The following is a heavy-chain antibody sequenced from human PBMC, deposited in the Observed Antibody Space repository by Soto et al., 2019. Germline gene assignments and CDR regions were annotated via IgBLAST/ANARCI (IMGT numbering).Heavy chain of an antibody. D-gene: IGHD3-10*01. J-gene: IGHJ4*02. Sequence: SWTFSLTCAVSGYFISNGYYWDWIMQPPGKGLEWIGSIYPTWTTYYNPSLKSRVTISVDTSKNHFSLKLTSVTAADTAVYYCARDANYGLYYFDHWGQGTLVTVSS. V-gene: IGHV4-38-2*02. CDR3: ARDANYGLYYFDH. CDR2: IYPTWTT. CDR1: GYFISNGYY.